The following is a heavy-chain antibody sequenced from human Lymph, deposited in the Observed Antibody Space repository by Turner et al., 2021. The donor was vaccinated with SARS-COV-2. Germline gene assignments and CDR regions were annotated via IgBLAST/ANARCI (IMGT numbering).Heavy chain of an antibody. CDR2: ISVSGGST. J-gene: IGHJ5*02. CDR3: ANLYSSSAAGDP. Sequence: EVQLLESGGGLVQPGGSLRISCAASGFTFSSYAMSWVRQAPGKELEWVSAISVSGGSTYYADSVKGRFTISRDNSMNTLYLQMNSLRAEDTAVYYCANLYSSSAAGDPWGQGTLVTVSS. V-gene: IGHV3-23*01. D-gene: IGHD6-6*01. CDR1: GFTFSSYA.